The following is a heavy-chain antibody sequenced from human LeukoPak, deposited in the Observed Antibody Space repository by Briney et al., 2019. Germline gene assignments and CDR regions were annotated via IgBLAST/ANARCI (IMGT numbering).Heavy chain of an antibody. V-gene: IGHV3-53*01. J-gene: IGHJ3*02. D-gene: IGHD1-26*01. Sequence: PGGSLRLSCAASELTVSSTSMTWVRQAPGKGLEWVSDFLSDGRIYYADSVKGRFTISKDNSQNTVNLQMDNLRAEDTATYYCGSYRRAYDIWGQGTVVTVAS. CDR3: GSYRRAYDI. CDR2: FLSDGRI. CDR1: ELTVSSTS.